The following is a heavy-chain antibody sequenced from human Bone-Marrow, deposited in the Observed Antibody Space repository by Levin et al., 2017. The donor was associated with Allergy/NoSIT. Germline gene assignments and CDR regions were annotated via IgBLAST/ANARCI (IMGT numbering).Heavy chain of an antibody. CDR1: GFTFSHYY. D-gene: IGHD3-22*01. V-gene: IGHV3-11*05. J-gene: IGHJ4*02. CDR3: ARDVYDSSTSQPVY. Sequence: PGGSLRLSCAASGFTFSHYYMTWIRQAPGKGLEWISYISDSSSYTIYADSVKGRFTVSRDNARNSLYLEMNSLRAEDTAVYYCARDVYDSSTSQPVYWGQGTLVTVSS. CDR2: ISDSSSYT.